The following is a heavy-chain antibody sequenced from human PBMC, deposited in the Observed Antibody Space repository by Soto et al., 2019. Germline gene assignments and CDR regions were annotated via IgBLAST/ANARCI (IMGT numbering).Heavy chain of an antibody. CDR3: ARDLSSSSPFRVFYFDY. J-gene: IGHJ4*02. CDR1: GFTFSSYS. Sequence: KPGGSLRLSCAASGFTFSSYSMNWVRQAPGKXLEWVSSISSSSSYIYDADSVKGRFTISRDNAKNSLYLQMNSLRAEDTAVYYCARDLSSSSPFRVFYFDYWGQGTLVTVSS. CDR2: ISSSSSYI. D-gene: IGHD6-6*01. V-gene: IGHV3-21*01.